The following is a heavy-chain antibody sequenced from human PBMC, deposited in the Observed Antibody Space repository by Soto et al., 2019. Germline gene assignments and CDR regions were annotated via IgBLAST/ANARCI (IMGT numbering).Heavy chain of an antibody. CDR3: MPSNGLVS. Sequence: QPPGKGLEWIGYIYHSGSTYYNPSLKSRVTISVDRSKNQFSLKRSYVTAVDTAVYYCMPSNGLVSSGQRNLVSV. J-gene: IGHJ5*02. V-gene: IGHV4-30-2*01. CDR2: IYHSGST. D-gene: IGHD2-2*01.